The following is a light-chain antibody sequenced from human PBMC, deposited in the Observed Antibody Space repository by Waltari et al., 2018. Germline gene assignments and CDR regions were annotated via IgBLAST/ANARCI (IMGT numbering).Light chain of an antibody. CDR1: SSDFGSYNY. CDR3: FSYAGSPWV. Sequence: HSALTQPRSVSGSPGQSVTISCTGSSSDFGSYNYVSWYQQHPGKAPKVMIHDVNHRPSGVPDRFSGSKSGNTASLTISGLQAEDEADYYCFSYAGSPWVFGGGTKLTVL. V-gene: IGLV2-11*01. J-gene: IGLJ3*02. CDR2: DVN.